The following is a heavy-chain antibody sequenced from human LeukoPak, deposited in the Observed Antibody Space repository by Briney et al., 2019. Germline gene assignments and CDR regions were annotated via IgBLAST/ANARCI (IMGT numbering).Heavy chain of an antibody. J-gene: IGHJ4*02. CDR1: GFTFSNYW. V-gene: IGHV3-7*01. CDR2: IKRDGSDK. Sequence: GGSLRLSCAVSGFTFSNYWMSWVRQAPGKGLEWVANIKRDGSDKYYVDSLKGRFTISRDNAKNTLYLQMSSLRAEDTAVYYCARDGEGYFDYWGQGTLVTVSS. CDR3: ARDGEGYFDY.